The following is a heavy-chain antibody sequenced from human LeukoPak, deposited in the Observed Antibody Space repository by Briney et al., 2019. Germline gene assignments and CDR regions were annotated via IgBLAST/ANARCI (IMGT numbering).Heavy chain of an antibody. CDR2: ISAYNGNT. CDR1: GYTFTSYG. D-gene: IGHD5-24*01. Sequence: ASVKVSCKASGYTFTSYGISWVRQAPGQGLEWMGWISAYNGNTNYAQKLQGRVTMTRDTSISTVYMELSSLRSDDTAVYFCARRGDGYNFAYWGQGTLVTVSS. J-gene: IGHJ4*02. V-gene: IGHV1-18*01. CDR3: ARRGDGYNFAY.